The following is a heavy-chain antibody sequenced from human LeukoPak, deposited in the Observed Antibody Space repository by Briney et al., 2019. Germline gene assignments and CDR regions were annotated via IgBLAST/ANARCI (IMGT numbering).Heavy chain of an antibody. CDR2: INHSGST. CDR1: GGSFSGYY. V-gene: IGHV4-34*01. Sequence: KPSETLSLTCAVYGGSFSGYYWSWIRQPPGKGLEWIGEINHSGSTNYNPSLKSRVTISVDTSKNQFSLKLSSVTAADTAVYYCARGPIVVVPAASGMDVWGQGTTVTVSS. D-gene: IGHD2-2*01. J-gene: IGHJ6*02. CDR3: ARGPIVVVPAASGMDV.